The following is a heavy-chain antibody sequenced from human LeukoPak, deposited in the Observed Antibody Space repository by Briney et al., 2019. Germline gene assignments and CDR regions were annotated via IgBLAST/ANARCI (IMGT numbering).Heavy chain of an antibody. CDR3: ARIIVGATRNHYMDV. J-gene: IGHJ6*03. Sequence: PSETLSLTCTVPGGSIISYYWSWLRQPPGKGLEWIGYIYYSGSTNYNPSLKSRVTISVDTSKNQFSLKLSSVTAADTAVYYCARIIVGATRNHYMDVWGKGTTVTVSS. V-gene: IGHV4-59*08. CDR1: GGSIISYY. CDR2: IYYSGST. D-gene: IGHD1-26*01.